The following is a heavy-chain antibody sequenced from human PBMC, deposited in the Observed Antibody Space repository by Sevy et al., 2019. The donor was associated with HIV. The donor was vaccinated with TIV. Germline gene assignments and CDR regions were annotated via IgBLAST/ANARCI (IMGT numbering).Heavy chain of an antibody. CDR2: IYSGGST. Sequence: GGSLRLSCAASGFTFSDYYMSWIRQAPGKGLEWVSVIYSGGSTYYADSVKGRFTISRDNSKNTLYLQMNSLRAEDTAVYYCARGLRDGLLWFGELRHWGQGTLVTVSS. V-gene: IGHV3-53*01. D-gene: IGHD3-10*01. J-gene: IGHJ4*02. CDR3: ARGLRDGLLWFGELRH. CDR1: GFTFSDYY.